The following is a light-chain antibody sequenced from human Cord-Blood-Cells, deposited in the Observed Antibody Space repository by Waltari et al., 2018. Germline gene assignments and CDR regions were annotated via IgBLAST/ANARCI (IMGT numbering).Light chain of an antibody. CDR1: NIGSKS. J-gene: IGLJ2*01. V-gene: IGLV3-21*04. Sequence: SYVLTQPPSVSVAPGKTARITCGGNNIGSKSVHLYQQKPGHAPGLVIYYDRDRPSGIPERFSGSNSGNTATLTISRVEAGDEADYYCQVWDSSSDHVVFGGGTKLTVL. CDR2: YDR. CDR3: QVWDSSSDHVV.